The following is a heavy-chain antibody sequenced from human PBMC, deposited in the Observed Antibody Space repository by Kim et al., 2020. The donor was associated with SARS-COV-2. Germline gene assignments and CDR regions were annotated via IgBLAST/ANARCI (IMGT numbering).Heavy chain of an antibody. CDR3: ARRFVMRTNYCDY. CDR2: IRRKAYGGTP. V-gene: IGHV3-49*04. CDR1: GFTFGDHA. J-gene: IGHJ4*02. D-gene: IGHD3-16*02. Sequence: GGSLRLSCTTSGFTFGDHALSWVRQAPGKGLEWLGFIRRKAYGGTPEYAASVKGRFTISRDDSKSIAYLQMNSLQTEDTAVYYCARRFVMRTNYCDYWGQGALVTVSS.